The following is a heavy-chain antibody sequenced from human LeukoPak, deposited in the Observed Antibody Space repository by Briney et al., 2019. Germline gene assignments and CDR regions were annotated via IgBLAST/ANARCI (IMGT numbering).Heavy chain of an antibody. CDR2: IILIFGTA. Sequence: ASVKVSCKASGGTFSSYAISWVRQAPGQGLEWMGGIILIFGTANYAQKFQGRVTITADESTSTAYMELSSLRSEDTAVYYCASGEPHYYYYYYMDVWGKGTTVTVSS. D-gene: IGHD1-14*01. CDR3: ASGEPHYYYYYYMDV. V-gene: IGHV1-69*13. CDR1: GGTFSSYA. J-gene: IGHJ6*03.